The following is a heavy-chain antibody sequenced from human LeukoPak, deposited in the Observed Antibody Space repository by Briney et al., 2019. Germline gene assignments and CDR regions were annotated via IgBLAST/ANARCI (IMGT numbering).Heavy chain of an antibody. V-gene: IGHV4-59*11. CDR1: GASIRSHY. CDR2: MYYSGNS. D-gene: IGHD3-10*01. CDR3: ARVGNMVREDY. Sequence: SETLSLTCTVSGASIRSHYWSWIRQPPGKGLEWIGYMYYSGNSNYNPALKSRVTISVDTSKNQFSLKLSSVTAADTAVYYCARVGNMVREDYWGQGTLVTVSS. J-gene: IGHJ4*02.